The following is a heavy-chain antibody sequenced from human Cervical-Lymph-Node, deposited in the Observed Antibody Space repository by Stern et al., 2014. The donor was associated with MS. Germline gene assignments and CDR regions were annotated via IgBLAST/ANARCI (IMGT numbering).Heavy chain of an antibody. CDR1: GYIFTDYY. CDR2: INPKSGGT. D-gene: IGHD6-6*01. CDR3: TRALRIADRPSPGGHWFDP. Sequence: VQLLESGAEVEKPWASVKVSCKASGYIFTDYYLHWVRQAPGQGLEWMGRINPKSGGTSYAQSFQGRVTLTRDTSITTAYMDLSRLTSDDTAVYYCTRALRIADRPSPGGHWFDPWGQGTLVIVSS. V-gene: IGHV1-2*02. J-gene: IGHJ5*02.